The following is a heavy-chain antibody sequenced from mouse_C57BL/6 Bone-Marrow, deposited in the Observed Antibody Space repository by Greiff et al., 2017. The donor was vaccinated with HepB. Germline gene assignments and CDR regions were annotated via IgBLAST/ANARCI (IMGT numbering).Heavy chain of an antibody. CDR1: GYTFTSYW. J-gene: IGHJ2*01. CDR3: ARCYYSNPYYFDY. D-gene: IGHD2-5*01. Sequence: QVQLQQPGAELVKPGASVKLSCKASGYTFTSYWMQWVKQRPGQGLEWIGEIDPSDSYTNYNQKFKGKATLTVDTSSSTAYMQLSSLTSAYSAVYYCARCYYSNPYYFDYWGQGTTLTVSS. V-gene: IGHV1-50*01. CDR2: IDPSDSYT.